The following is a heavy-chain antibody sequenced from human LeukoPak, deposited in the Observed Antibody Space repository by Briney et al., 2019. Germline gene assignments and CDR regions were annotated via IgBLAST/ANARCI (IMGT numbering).Heavy chain of an antibody. V-gene: IGHV3-23*01. Sequence: PGGSLRLSCVASGITFSSYSMSLVRQAPGKGLEWVSAISGSGGSTYYADSVKGRFTISRDNSKNTLYLQMNSLRAEDTAVYYCAKPLPYCGGDCNRRVFPFDYWGQGTMVTVSS. CDR3: AKPLPYCGGDCNRRVFPFDY. D-gene: IGHD2-21*02. CDR1: GITFSSYS. J-gene: IGHJ4*02. CDR2: ISGSGGST.